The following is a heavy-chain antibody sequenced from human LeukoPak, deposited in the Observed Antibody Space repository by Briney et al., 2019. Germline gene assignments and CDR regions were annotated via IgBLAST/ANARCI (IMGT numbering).Heavy chain of an antibody. CDR1: GYTFTGYY. V-gene: IGHV1-2*04. CDR3: ARGSRLYDILTGYSWFDP. CDR2: INPNSGGT. J-gene: IGHJ5*02. D-gene: IGHD3-9*01. Sequence: ASVKVSCKASGYTFTGYYMHWVRQAPGQGLEWMGWINPNSGGTNYAQKFQGWVTMTRDTSISTAYMELSRLRSDDTAVYYCARGSRLYDILTGYSWFDPWGQGTLVTVSS.